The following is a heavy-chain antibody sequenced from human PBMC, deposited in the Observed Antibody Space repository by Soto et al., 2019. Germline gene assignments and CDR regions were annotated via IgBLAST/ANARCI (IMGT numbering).Heavy chain of an antibody. J-gene: IGHJ3*02. CDR2: IYPGDSDT. CDR1: GYNFTNCW. Sequence: PGESLNISCKVSGYNFTNCWIGWVRQMPGKGLEWMGIIYPGDSDTRYSPSFQGQVTISADKSISTAYLQWSSLKASDTAMFYCARHAASGYDSFDIWGQGTMVTVSS. D-gene: IGHD3-22*01. CDR3: ARHAASGYDSFDI. V-gene: IGHV5-51*01.